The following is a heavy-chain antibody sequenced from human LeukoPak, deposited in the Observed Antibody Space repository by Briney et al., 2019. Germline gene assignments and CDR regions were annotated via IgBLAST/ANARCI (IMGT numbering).Heavy chain of an antibody. CDR1: GYTFTSYG. Sequence: ASVKVSCKASGYTFTSYGICWVRQAPGQGLEWMGWISAYNGNTNYALKLQGRVTMTTDTSTSTAYMELRSLRSDDTAVYYCARDKVGLYDFWSGYYPEPNYFDYWGQGTLVTVSS. V-gene: IGHV1-18*01. D-gene: IGHD3-3*01. CDR2: ISAYNGNT. J-gene: IGHJ4*02. CDR3: ARDKVGLYDFWSGYYPEPNYFDY.